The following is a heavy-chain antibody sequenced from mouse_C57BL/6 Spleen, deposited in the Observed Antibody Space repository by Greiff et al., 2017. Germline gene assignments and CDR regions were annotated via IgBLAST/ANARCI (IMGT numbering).Heavy chain of an antibody. Sequence: VQLQESGAELVRPGASVTLSCKASGYTFTDYEMHWVKQTPVHGLEWIGAIDPETGGTAYNQKFKGKAILTADKSSSTAYMELRSLTSEDSAVYYCTREGNWDDGFAYWGQGTLVTVSA. CDR1: GYTFTDYE. CDR3: TREGNWDDGFAY. V-gene: IGHV1-15*01. CDR2: IDPETGGT. D-gene: IGHD4-1*01. J-gene: IGHJ3*01.